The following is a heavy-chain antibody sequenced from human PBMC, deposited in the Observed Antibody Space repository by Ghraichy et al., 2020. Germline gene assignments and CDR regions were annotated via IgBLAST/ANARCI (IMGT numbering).Heavy chain of an antibody. V-gene: IGHV3-7*03. CDR3: ARDVSGNLDY. Sequence: GASLRLSCATSGFIFTTYWMAWVRQAPGKGLEWVANIKQDGSEKHYVDSVKGRFSISRDDAKNSLYLQMNSLRAEDTALYYCARDVSGNLDYWGQGTLVTVSS. J-gene: IGHJ4*02. D-gene: IGHD1-26*01. CDR2: IKQDGSEK. CDR1: GFIFTTYW.